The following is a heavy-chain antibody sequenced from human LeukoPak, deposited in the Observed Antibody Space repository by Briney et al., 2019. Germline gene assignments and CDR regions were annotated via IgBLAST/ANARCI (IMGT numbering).Heavy chain of an antibody. CDR2: ISSSSSYI. J-gene: IGHJ3*02. Sequence: GGSLRLSCAASGFTFSSYSMNWVRQAPGKGLEWVSSISSSSSYIYYADSVKGRFTISRDNSKNTLYLQMNSLRAEDTAMYYCAKVSLNMVNDAFDIWGQGTMVSVSS. CDR1: GFTFSSYS. V-gene: IGHV3-21*01. D-gene: IGHD4/OR15-4a*01. CDR3: AKVSLNMVNDAFDI.